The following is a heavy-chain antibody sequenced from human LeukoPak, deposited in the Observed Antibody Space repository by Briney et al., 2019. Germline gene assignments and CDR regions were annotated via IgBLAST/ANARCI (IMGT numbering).Heavy chain of an antibody. D-gene: IGHD6-6*01. CDR1: GYTFTGYY. CDR3: AREGVLAARLAFDI. V-gene: IGHV1-2*02. J-gene: IGHJ3*02. Sequence: ASVKVSCKASGYTFTGYYMHWVRQAPGQGLEWMGWINPNSGGTNYAQKFQGRVTMTRDTSISTAYTELSRLRSDDTAVYYCAREGVLAARLAFDIWGQGTMVTVSS. CDR2: INPNSGGT.